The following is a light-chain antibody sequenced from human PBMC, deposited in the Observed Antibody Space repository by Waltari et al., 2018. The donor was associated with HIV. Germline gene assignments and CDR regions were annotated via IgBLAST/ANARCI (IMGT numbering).Light chain of an antibody. J-gene: IGKJ1*01. Sequence: DIVVTQSPDALPVSLGERATINCKSSQSLLNSFNNMNYLAWYQQRPGRPPKLLIYWASTRESGVPDRFSGSGSGTDFTLTIGSLQAEDVAVYYCQQYYDTPWTFGQGTKVEIK. V-gene: IGKV4-1*01. CDR2: WAS. CDR3: QQYYDTPWT. CDR1: QSLLNSFNNMNY.